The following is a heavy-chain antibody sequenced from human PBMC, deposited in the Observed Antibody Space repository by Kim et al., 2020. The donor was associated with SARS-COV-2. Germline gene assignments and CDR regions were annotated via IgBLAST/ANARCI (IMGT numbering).Heavy chain of an antibody. CDR3: ARAVGDIVVVPAAMRFWIRPRGDHYGMDV. J-gene: IGHJ6*02. CDR2: INTNTGNP. D-gene: IGHD2-2*01. V-gene: IGHV7-4-1*02. Sequence: ASVKVSCKASGYTFTSYAMNWVRQAPGQGLEWMGWINTNTGNPTYAQGFTGRFVFSLDTSVSTAYLQISSLKAEDTAVYYCARAVGDIVVVPAAMRFWIRPRGDHYGMDVWGQGTTVTDSS. CDR1: GYTFTSYA.